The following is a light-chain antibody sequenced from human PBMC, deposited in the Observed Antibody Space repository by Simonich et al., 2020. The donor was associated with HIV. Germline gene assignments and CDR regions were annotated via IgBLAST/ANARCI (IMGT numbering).Light chain of an antibody. Sequence: EIVLTQSPGTLSLSPGERATLSCRASQSVSRSYLAWYQQKPGQAPRLLIYGASSRATGIPDRFSGSGSGTDFTLTISRLEPEDFAVYYCQQNGSSPPYTFGQGTKLEIK. CDR1: QSVSRSY. CDR3: QQNGSSPPYT. CDR2: GAS. J-gene: IGKJ2*01. V-gene: IGKV3-20*01.